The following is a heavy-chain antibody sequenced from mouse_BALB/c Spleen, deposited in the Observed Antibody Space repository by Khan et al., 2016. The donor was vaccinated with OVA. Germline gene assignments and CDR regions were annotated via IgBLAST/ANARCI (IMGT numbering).Heavy chain of an antibody. D-gene: IGHD1-1*01. J-gene: IGHJ3*01. CDR1: GFTFSTYG. V-gene: IGHV5-6*01. CDR3: TRLAYYYDSEGFAY. Sequence: EVKLVESGGDLVKPGGSLKLSCAASGFTFSTYGMSWVRQTPDKRLEWVATVSPGGSYTYYPDSVKGRFTISRDNAKNTLYLQMSGLKSEDTAMLYCTRLAYYYDSEGFAYWGQGTLVTVSA. CDR2: VSPGGSYT.